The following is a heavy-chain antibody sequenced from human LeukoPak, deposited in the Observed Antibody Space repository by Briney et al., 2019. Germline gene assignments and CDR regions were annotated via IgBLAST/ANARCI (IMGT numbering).Heavy chain of an antibody. CDR3: ARHVTDTLGSYYYMDV. J-gene: IGHJ6*03. CDR2: IYYSGST. V-gene: IGHV4-39*01. Sequence: SETLSLTCTVSGGSISSSSYYWGWIRQPPGKGLEWIGSIYYSGSTYYNPSLKSRVTISVDTSKNQFSLKLSSVTAADTAVYYCARHVTDTLGSYYYMDVWGKGTTVTVSS. D-gene: IGHD1-14*01. CDR1: GGSISSSSYY.